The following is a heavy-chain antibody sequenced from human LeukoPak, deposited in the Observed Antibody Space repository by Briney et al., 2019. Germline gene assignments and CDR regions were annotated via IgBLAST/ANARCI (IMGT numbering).Heavy chain of an antibody. D-gene: IGHD3-10*01. V-gene: IGHV3-23*01. CDR1: GFTFNTFA. CDR2: ITGGGYDT. Sequence: GGSLRLSCAASGFTFNTFAVNWVRQPPGMGLEWVSGITGGGYDTFYSAAVKGRFTISRDNSNNMVYLQMASLRVEDTAVYYCAAEPRVDLFFVFNYWGQGTRVTVSS. J-gene: IGHJ4*02. CDR3: AAEPRVDLFFVFNY.